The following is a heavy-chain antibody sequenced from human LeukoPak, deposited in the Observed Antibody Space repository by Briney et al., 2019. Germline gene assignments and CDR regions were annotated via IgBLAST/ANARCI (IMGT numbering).Heavy chain of an antibody. CDR2: IYHSGNT. CDR3: ARAYSSSWYWNWFDP. J-gene: IGHJ5*02. CDR1: GYSISSGYY. V-gene: IGHV4-38-2*02. D-gene: IGHD6-13*01. Sequence: SETLSLTCTVSGYSISSGYYWGWIGQAPGKGLEWIGNIYHSGNTYYNPSLKSRVTVSMDTSKNQFSLKVNSVTAADTAFYYCARAYSSSWYWNWFDPWGQGTLVTVSS.